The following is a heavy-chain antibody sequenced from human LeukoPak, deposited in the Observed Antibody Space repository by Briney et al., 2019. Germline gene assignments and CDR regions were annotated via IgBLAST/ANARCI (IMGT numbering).Heavy chain of an antibody. J-gene: IGHJ6*02. CDR1: GFRFSRYW. V-gene: IGHV3-7*04. CDR3: ARSNTVTSNYYYGMDV. CDR2: INQEVSEK. D-gene: IGHD4-11*01. Sequence: GGSLRLSCAASGFRFSRYWMTWVRQAPGKGLEWVANINQEVSEKYYVDSAKGRFTISRDNAKNSLYLQMSSLRAEDTAEYYCARSNTVTSNYYYGMDVWGQGTTVTVSS.